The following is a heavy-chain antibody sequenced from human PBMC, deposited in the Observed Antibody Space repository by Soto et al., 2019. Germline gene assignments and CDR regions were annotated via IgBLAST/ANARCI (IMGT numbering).Heavy chain of an antibody. V-gene: IGHV3-72*01. D-gene: IGHD1-26*01. CDR1: GFTFSDHY. CDR3: TRGLLGGAPSYTFHGMDV. Sequence: EVQLVESGGGLVQPGGSLRLSCAASGFTFSDHYMDWVRQAPGKGLEWVARSRNRVNSHTTEYAASVKGRFTISRDESMSSLYLQMNSLKIEDTAVYYCTRGLLGGAPSYTFHGMDVWGQGTTVTVSS. J-gene: IGHJ6*01. CDR2: SRNRVNSHTT.